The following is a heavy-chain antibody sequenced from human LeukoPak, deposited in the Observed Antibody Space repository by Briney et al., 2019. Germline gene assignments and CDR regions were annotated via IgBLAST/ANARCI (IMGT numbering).Heavy chain of an antibody. D-gene: IGHD6-19*01. CDR3: ARPPLYSSGCFDY. CDR1: GYTLTGYN. J-gene: IGHJ4*02. V-gene: IGHV1-2*02. Sequence: ASVKVSCKASGYTLTGYNMHWVRQAPGQGLEWMGWINPNSGGTNYAQKFQGRVTMTRDTSISTAYMELSRLRSDDTAVYYCARPPLYSSGCFDYWGQGTLVTVSS. CDR2: INPNSGGT.